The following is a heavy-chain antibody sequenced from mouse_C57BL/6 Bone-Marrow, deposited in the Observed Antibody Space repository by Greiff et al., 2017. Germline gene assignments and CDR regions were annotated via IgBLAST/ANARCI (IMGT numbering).Heavy chain of an antibody. Sequence: VQLQQSGAELVRPGASVKLSCTASGFNIQDDYMHWVKQRPEQGLEWIGWIDPENGDTEYASKFQGKATITADTSSNTAYLQLSSLTSEDTAVYYCTESYYGSSYGYFDVWGTGTTVTVSS. CDR2: IDPENGDT. J-gene: IGHJ1*03. V-gene: IGHV14-4*01. CDR1: GFNIQDDY. D-gene: IGHD1-1*01. CDR3: TESYYGSSYGYFDV.